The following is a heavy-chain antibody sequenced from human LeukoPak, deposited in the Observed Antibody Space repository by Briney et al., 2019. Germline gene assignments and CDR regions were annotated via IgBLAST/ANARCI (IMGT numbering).Heavy chain of an antibody. CDR1: GGTFSSYA. Sequence: ASVKVSCKASGGTFSSYAISWVRQAPGQGLEWMGGIIPIFGTANYAQKFQGRVTITADESTSTAYMELSSLRSEDTAVYYCARAYEWDSSVYYGLGYWGQEPLFPFSS. V-gene: IGHV1-69*13. J-gene: IGHJ4*02. CDR2: IIPIFGTA. D-gene: IGHD3-22*01. CDR3: ARAYEWDSSVYYGLGY.